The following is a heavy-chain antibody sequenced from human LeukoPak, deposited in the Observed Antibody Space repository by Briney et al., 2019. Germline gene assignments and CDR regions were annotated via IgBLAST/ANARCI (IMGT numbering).Heavy chain of an antibody. D-gene: IGHD1-7*01. CDR3: AREMVAGTFDS. CDR2: IGGSESKV. Sequence: PGGSLRLSCVVSGFSFNDYYMSWVRQAPGKGLEWISDIGGSESKVSYGGSVTGRFTVSRDFAMNSLFLQLHSLSADDTAVYYCAREMVAGTFDSWGQGTLVTVSS. V-gene: IGHV3-11*01. CDR1: GFSFNDYY. J-gene: IGHJ4*02.